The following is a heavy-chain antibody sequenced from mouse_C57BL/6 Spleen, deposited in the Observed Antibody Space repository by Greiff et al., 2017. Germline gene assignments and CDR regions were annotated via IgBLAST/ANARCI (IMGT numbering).Heavy chain of an antibody. CDR3: TRVGGNFDC. CDR2: IDPETGGT. D-gene: IGHD3-1*01. Sequence: QVQLQQSGAELVRPGASVTLSCKASGYTFTDYEMHWVKQTPVHGLEWIGAIDPETGGTAYNQKFKGKAILTADKSSSTAYMELRSLTSEDSAVYYCTRVGGNFDCWGQGTTLTVSS. J-gene: IGHJ2*01. CDR1: GYTFTDYE. V-gene: IGHV1-15*01.